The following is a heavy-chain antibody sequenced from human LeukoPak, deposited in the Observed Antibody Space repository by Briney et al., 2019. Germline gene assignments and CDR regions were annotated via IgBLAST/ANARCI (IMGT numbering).Heavy chain of an antibody. J-gene: IGHJ4*02. V-gene: IGHV4-34*01. D-gene: IGHD6-13*01. CDR1: GGSFSGYY. Sequence: SETLSLTCAVYGGSFSGYYWSWIRQPPGKGLEWIGEINHSGSTNYNPSLKSRVTMSVDMSKNQFSLRLSSVTAADTAVYYCARESYSSPTEFDYWGQGTQVTVSS. CDR2: INHSGST. CDR3: ARESYSSPTEFDY.